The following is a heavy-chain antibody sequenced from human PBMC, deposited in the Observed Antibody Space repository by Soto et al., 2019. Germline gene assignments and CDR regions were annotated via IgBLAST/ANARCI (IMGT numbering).Heavy chain of an antibody. CDR1: GFTFSIYA. Sequence: YCAASGFTFSIYAMSWVRQAPGKGLEWVSAISGSGGSTYYADSVKGRFTISRDNSKNTLYLQMNSLRAEDTAVYYCANPVVPAASYYMDVWGKGTKVTV. V-gene: IGHV3-23*01. CDR2: ISGSGGST. J-gene: IGHJ6*03. D-gene: IGHD2-2*01. CDR3: ANPVVPAASYYMDV.